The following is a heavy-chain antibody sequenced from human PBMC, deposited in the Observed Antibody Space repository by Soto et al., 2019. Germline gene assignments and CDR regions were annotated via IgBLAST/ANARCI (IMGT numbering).Heavy chain of an antibody. CDR3: ARPDYYGSGSYYDRIYYYGMDV. V-gene: IGHV5-10-1*01. J-gene: IGHJ6*02. D-gene: IGHD3-10*01. Sequence: LGESLKISCKGSGYSFTSYWISWVRQMPGKGLEWMGRVDPSDSYTNYSPSFQGHVTISADKSISTAYLQWSSLKASDTAMYYCARPDYYGSGSYYDRIYYYGMDVWGQGTTVTVS. CDR2: VDPSDSYT. CDR1: GYSFTSYW.